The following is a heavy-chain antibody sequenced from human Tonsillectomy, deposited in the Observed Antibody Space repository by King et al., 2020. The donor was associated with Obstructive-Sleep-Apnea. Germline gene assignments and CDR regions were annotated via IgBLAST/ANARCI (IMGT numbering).Heavy chain of an antibody. V-gene: IGHV3-9*01. J-gene: IGHJ4*02. CDR1: GFTFDAFA. CDR2: ITWNGDNA. Sequence: VQLVESGGGLVQPGGSLRLSCAGSGFTFDAFAMYWVRQAPGKGLEWVSGITWNGDNAGYADSVRGRVSISRGNAKNSRYLPMTSPRSDDTAMYYCATVADYWGQGTLITVSS. CDR3: ATVADY.